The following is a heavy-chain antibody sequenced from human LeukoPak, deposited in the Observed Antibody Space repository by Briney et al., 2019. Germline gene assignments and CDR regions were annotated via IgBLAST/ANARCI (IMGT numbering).Heavy chain of an antibody. CDR2: ISGSGGST. V-gene: IGHV3-23*01. Sequence: GGSLRLSCAASGFTFSSYAMSWVRQAPGKGLEWVSAISGSGGSTYYADSVKGRFTISRDNSKNTLYLQMNSLRAEDTAVYCCAKDMKDGHGDYVFDYWGQGTLVTVSS. CDR1: GFTFSSYA. D-gene: IGHD4-17*01. J-gene: IGHJ4*02. CDR3: AKDMKDGHGDYVFDY.